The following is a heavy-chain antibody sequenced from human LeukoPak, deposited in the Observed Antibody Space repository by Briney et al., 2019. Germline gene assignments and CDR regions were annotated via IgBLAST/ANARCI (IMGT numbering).Heavy chain of an antibody. V-gene: IGHV3-21*01. D-gene: IGHD2-2*01. CDR3: ASRYCSSTNCLAFDY. CDR2: IDTTSAYT. J-gene: IGHJ4*02. CDR1: GFTFSSYA. Sequence: GGSLRLSCAASGFTFSSYAMGWVRQAPGKGLEWVSAIDTTSAYTYYADSVKGRFTISRDNAKNSLYLQMNSLRADDTAVYYCASRYCSSTNCLAFDYWGQGTLVTVSS.